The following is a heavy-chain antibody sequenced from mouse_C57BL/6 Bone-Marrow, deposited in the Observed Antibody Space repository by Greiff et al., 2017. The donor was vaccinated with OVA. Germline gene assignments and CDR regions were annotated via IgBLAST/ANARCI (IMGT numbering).Heavy chain of an antibody. V-gene: IGHV1-7*01. CDR3: ASGDMGPLYFDY. Sequence: QVQLQQSGAELAKPGASVKLSCKASGYTFTSYWLHWVKQRPGQGLEWIGYINPSSGYTKYNQKFKDKATLTADKSSSTAYMQLSSLTYEDSAVYYCASGDMGPLYFDYWGQGTTLTVSS. CDR1: GYTFTSYW. CDR2: INPSSGYT. J-gene: IGHJ2*01. D-gene: IGHD3-3*01.